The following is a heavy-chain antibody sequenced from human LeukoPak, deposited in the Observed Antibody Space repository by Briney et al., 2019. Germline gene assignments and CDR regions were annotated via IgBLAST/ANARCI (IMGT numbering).Heavy chain of an antibody. V-gene: IGHV4-59*02. Sequence: PSETLSLTCTVSGGSVSSHYWSWLRQLPGKGLEWIGYIYFRGSTNYNPSLKSRVSISVDTSKNQFSLKLSSVTAADTAVYYCARDMKQFGDILNYYYMDVWGKGTTVTISS. J-gene: IGHJ6*03. CDR2: IYFRGST. D-gene: IGHD3-16*01. CDR3: ARDMKQFGDILNYYYMDV. CDR1: GGSVSSHY.